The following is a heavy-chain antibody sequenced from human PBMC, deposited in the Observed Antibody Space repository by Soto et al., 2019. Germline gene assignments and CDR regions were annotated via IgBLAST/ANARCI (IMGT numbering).Heavy chain of an antibody. D-gene: IGHD6-19*01. Sequence: GGSLRLSCASSGFTFISYAMSLVRQAPGKGLEWVSAISGSGGSTYYADSVKGRFTISRDNSKNTLYLQMNSLRAEDTAVYYCAKAARRSYSSGWYGPDYWGQGPWSPSPQ. J-gene: IGHJ4*02. V-gene: IGHV3-23*01. CDR1: GFTFISYA. CDR3: AKAARRSYSSGWYGPDY. CDR2: ISGSGGST.